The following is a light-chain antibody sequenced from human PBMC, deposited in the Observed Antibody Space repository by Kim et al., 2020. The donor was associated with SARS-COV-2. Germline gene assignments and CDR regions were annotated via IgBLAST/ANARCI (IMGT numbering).Light chain of an antibody. CDR3: QSADSSGTWV. Sequence: VSPGQTARITGSGDALPKQYAYWYQQKPGQAPVLVIYKDSERPSGIPERFSGTSSGTTVTLTISGVQAEDEADYYCQSADSSGTWVFGGGTKLTVL. CDR1: ALPKQY. V-gene: IGLV3-25*03. J-gene: IGLJ3*02. CDR2: KDS.